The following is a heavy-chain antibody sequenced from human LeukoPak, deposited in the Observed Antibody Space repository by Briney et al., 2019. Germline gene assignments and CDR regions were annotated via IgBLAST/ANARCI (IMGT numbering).Heavy chain of an antibody. Sequence: ASVKVSCKASGYTFTSYAMNWVRQAPGQGLEWMGWINTNTGNPTYAQGFTGRFVFSLDTSVGTAYLQISSLKAEDTAVYYCARVGRGYDFWSGYWSARYYYYGMDVWGQGTTVTVSS. J-gene: IGHJ6*02. CDR1: GYTFTSYA. D-gene: IGHD3-3*01. V-gene: IGHV7-4-1*02. CDR3: ARVGRGYDFWSGYWSARYYYYGMDV. CDR2: INTNTGNP.